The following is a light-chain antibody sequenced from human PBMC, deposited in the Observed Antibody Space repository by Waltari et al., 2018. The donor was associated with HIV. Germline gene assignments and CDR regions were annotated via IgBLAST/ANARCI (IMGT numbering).Light chain of an antibody. J-gene: IGLJ2*01. CDR3: AAWGDNLSGPVL. CDR2: RKH. Sequence: QSVLTQPPSASGTPGQRVTISCSGSSSNVHWYQKFPGPAPKSLLYRKHQRPSGVPDRYSGSKSGSSATRAISGLRSEDEADYYCAAWGDNLSGPVLFGGGTKLTVL. V-gene: IGLV1-47*01. CDR1: SSN.